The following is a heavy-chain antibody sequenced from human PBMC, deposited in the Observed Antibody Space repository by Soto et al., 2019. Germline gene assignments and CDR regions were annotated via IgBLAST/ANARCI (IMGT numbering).Heavy chain of an antibody. CDR1: GFTFSSYA. V-gene: IGHV3-30*04. CDR3: AREAGVYGSGSYGMDV. CDR2: ISDDGSNK. Sequence: QVQLVESGGGVVQPGRSLRLSCAASGFTFSSYAMHWVRQAPGKGLEWVAVISDDGSNKYYADSVKGRFTISRDNSKNKLYMKMNSLRAEDTAVYYCAREAGVYGSGSYGMDVWGQGTTVTVSS. J-gene: IGHJ6*02. D-gene: IGHD3-10*01.